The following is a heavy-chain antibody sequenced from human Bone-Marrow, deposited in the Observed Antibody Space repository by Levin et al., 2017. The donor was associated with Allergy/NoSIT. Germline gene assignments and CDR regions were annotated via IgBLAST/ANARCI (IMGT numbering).Heavy chain of an antibody. V-gene: IGHV1-69-2*01. CDR3: ATGSGDFDWSHESAYRYYGMDV. D-gene: IGHD3-9*01. CDR1: GHTFNDYY. CDR2: VDPEDGET. Sequence: KISCKVSGHTFNDYYMHWVQQAPGKGLEWMGLVDPEDGETKYAEKFQGRVTITADTSKDTAYMELSSLRSEDTAVYYCATGSGDFDWSHESAYRYYGMDVWGQGTTVTVSS. J-gene: IGHJ6*02.